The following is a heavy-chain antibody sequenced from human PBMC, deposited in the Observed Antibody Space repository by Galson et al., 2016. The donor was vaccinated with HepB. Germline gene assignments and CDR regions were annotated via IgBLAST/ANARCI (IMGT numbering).Heavy chain of an antibody. J-gene: IGHJ4*02. CDR1: GFSFSIFA. CDR2: MSGSGDDT. D-gene: IGHD6-13*01. V-gene: IGHV3-23*01. CDR3: ALGGLSSSWAYY. Sequence: SLRLSCAASGFSFSIFAMSWVRQAPGKGLEWVSTMSGSGDDTYYADPLQGRFTISRDNSKNTLYLQINTLRAEDTAVYYCALGGLSSSWAYYWGQGTPVTVSS.